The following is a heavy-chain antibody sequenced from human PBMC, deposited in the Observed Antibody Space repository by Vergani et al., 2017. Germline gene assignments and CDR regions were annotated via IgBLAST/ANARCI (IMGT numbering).Heavy chain of an antibody. J-gene: IGHJ6*03. CDR3: AREGESEDYYYYMDV. CDR1: GGSISSYY. V-gene: IGHV4-59*01. CDR2: IYYSGST. D-gene: IGHD3-10*01. Sequence: QVQLQESGPGLVKPSETLSLTCTVSGGSISSYYWSWIRQPPGKGLEWFGYIYYSGSTNYNPSLKSRVTISVGTSKNQFSLKLSAVTAADTAVYYCAREGESEDYYYYMDVWGKGTTVTVSS.